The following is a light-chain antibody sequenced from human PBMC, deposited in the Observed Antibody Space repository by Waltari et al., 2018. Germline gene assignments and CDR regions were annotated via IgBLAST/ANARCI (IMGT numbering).Light chain of an antibody. CDR3: HQYNNWWT. CDR2: GAS. Sequence: EIVMTQSPATLSVSPGERATLPCRASQSVSSNLAWYQQKPGLGPKLLIYGASTRATGIPDRFSGSGSGTEFTLTISSLQSEDFAVYYCHQYNNWWTFGQGTKVEIK. J-gene: IGKJ1*01. CDR1: QSVSSN. V-gene: IGKV3-15*01.